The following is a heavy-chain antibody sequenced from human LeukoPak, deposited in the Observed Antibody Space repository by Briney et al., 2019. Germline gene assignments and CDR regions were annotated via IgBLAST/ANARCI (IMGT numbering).Heavy chain of an antibody. CDR2: INHSGST. CDR3: ACITMVRGARFDY. J-gene: IGHJ4*02. V-gene: IGHV4-34*01. CDR1: GGSFSGYY. Sequence: PSETLSLTCAVYGGSFSGYYWSWIRQPPGKRLEWIGEINHSGSTNYNPSLKSRVTISVDTSKNQFSLKLSSVTAADTAVYYCACITMVRGARFDYWGQGALVTVSS. D-gene: IGHD3-10*01.